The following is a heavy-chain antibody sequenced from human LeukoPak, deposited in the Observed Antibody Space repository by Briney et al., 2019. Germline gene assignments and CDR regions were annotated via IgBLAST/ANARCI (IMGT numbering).Heavy chain of an antibody. CDR3: AREPLPYCSGGSCYESAIDY. CDR2: IYTSGST. V-gene: IGHV4-4*07. CDR1: GGSFSGYY. J-gene: IGHJ4*02. Sequence: SETLSLTCAVYGGSFSGYYWSWIRQPAGKGPEWIGRIYTSGSTNYNPSLKSRVTMSVDTSKNQFSLKLSSVTAADTAVYYCAREPLPYCSGGSCYESAIDYWGQGTLVTVSS. D-gene: IGHD2-15*01.